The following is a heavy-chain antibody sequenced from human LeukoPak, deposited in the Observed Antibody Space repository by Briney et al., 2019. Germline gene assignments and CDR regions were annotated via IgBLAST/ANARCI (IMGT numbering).Heavy chain of an antibody. CDR3: ALGDCSSTSCYVFDY. J-gene: IGHJ4*02. D-gene: IGHD2-2*01. CDR1: GGYISSYY. V-gene: IGHV4-59*01. CDR2: IFNSGST. Sequence: SETLSLTCTVSGGYISSYYWSWIRQPPGKGLEWIGYIFNSGSTNYNPSLKSRVTISVDTSKNQFSLKLSSVTAADTAVYFCALGDCSSTSCYVFDYRGQGTLVTVSS.